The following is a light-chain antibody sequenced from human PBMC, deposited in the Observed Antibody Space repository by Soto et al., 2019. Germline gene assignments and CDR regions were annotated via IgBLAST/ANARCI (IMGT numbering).Light chain of an antibody. CDR3: QQRSNWLT. Sequence: EIRMAQSPDALSVSPGERATLSCRASQSISSKLAWYQQRPGQAPRLLIYGASTRATGVPVRFRGGGSGTEFTLTISGLQSEDFAVYYCQQRSNWLTFGGGTKADIK. CDR1: QSISSK. J-gene: IGKJ4*01. CDR2: GAS. V-gene: IGKV3-15*01.